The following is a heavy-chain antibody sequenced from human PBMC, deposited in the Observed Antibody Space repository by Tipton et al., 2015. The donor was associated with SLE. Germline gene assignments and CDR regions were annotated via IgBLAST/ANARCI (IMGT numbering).Heavy chain of an antibody. Sequence: TLSLTCTVSGGSLSPYYWTWIRQSPGKGLEWIGYIYHNGEITNYNPSLKSRVTISIDTSKTQFSLKLSSVTAEDTAVYYCARAVSYYDFWGGYTDWGQGTLVTVSS. CDR1: GGSLSPYY. CDR2: IYHNGEIT. V-gene: IGHV4-59*08. CDR3: ARAVSYYDFWGGYTD. D-gene: IGHD3-3*01. J-gene: IGHJ4*02.